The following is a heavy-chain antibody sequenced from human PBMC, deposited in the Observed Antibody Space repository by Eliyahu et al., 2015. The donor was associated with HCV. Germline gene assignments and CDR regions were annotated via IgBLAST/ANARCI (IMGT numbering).Heavy chain of an antibody. CDR1: GGPISGSF. CDR3: ARGGYSKVDAFDI. Sequence: QVQLQESGPGLVNPSEILSLTCAVSGGPISGSFWSWIRQPPGKGLEWIGYVYSSGSTTYNPSLESRLTISVDTSKNQLFLKLRSVSAADTAVYYCARGGYSKVDAFDIWGQGTMVTVSS. V-gene: IGHV4-59*01. D-gene: IGHD4-11*01. CDR2: VYSSGST. J-gene: IGHJ3*02.